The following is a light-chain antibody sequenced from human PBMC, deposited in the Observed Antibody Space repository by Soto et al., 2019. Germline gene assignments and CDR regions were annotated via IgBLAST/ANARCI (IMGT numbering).Light chain of an antibody. Sequence: DIQMTQSPSTLSASVGDRVTITCRASQSISSWSAWYQQKPGKAPKLLIYDASSLESGVPSRFSGSGSGTEFTLTISSLQPDDFATYYCQQYNSYSWTLGQGTKVDIK. CDR3: QQYNSYSWT. V-gene: IGKV1-5*01. CDR2: DAS. CDR1: QSISSW. J-gene: IGKJ1*01.